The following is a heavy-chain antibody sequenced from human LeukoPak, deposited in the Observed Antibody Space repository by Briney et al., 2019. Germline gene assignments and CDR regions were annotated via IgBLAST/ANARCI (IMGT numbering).Heavy chain of an antibody. J-gene: IGHJ4*02. CDR3: ARLYGNSQNYYDY. CDR1: GDSISSISYY. Sequence: SETLSLTCTVSGDSISSISYYWGWIRQPPGKGLEWVGHIYYRGSTFYNSSLKSRVTISVDTSKNHFSLKLTSVTAADTAVYYCARLYGNSQNYYDYWGQGTLVTVSS. D-gene: IGHD4-23*01. CDR2: IYYRGST. V-gene: IGHV4-39*07.